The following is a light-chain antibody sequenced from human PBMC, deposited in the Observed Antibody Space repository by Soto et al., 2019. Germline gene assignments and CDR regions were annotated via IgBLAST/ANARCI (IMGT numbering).Light chain of an antibody. Sequence: DSQLTQSPSFLSASVGDIVTITCRASQSISSYLNWYQQKPGKAPKLLIYAASSLQSGVPSRFSGSGSGTDFTLTISSLQPEDFATYYCQQSYSTPWTFGQGTKV. CDR3: QQSYSTPWT. V-gene: IGKV1-39*01. J-gene: IGKJ1*01. CDR2: AAS. CDR1: QSISSY.